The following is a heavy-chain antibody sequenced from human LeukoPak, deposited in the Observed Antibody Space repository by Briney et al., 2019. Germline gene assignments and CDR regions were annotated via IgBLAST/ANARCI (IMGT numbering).Heavy chain of an antibody. V-gene: IGHV4-39*01. J-gene: IGHJ5*02. Sequence: SETLSLTCTVSGGSISSRSYYWGWIRQPPGKGLEWIGSIYYSGSTYYNPSLKSRVTISVDTSKNQFSLKLSSVTAADTAVYYCARLMVRGVRGFDPWGQGTLVTVSS. CDR2: IYYSGST. CDR1: GGSISSRSYY. D-gene: IGHD3-10*01. CDR3: ARLMVRGVRGFDP.